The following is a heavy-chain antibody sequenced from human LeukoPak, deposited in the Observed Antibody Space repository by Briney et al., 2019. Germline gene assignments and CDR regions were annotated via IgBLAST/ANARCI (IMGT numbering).Heavy chain of an antibody. CDR3: AKDPYYYDSSGYPDY. Sequence: GSLRLSCAASGFTFSSYGMHWVRQAPGKGLEWVAVISYDGSNKYYADSVKGRFTISRDNSKNTLYLQMNSLRAEDTAVYYCAKDPYYYDSSGYPDYWGQGTLVTVSS. J-gene: IGHJ4*02. D-gene: IGHD3-22*01. CDR1: GFTFSSYG. CDR2: ISYDGSNK. V-gene: IGHV3-30*18.